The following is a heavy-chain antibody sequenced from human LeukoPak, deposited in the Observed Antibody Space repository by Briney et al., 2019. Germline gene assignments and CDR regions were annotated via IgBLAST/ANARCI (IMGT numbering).Heavy chain of an antibody. Sequence: GASVKVSCKASGYTFTGYYIHWLRQAPGHGLEWMGRINPNNGDTNFAHKFQGRVTMTRDTSISTAYMELSSLTSDDTAVYYCARGDKYSYSYGWWDYWGQGTLVTVSS. CDR1: GYTFTGYY. CDR2: INPNNGDT. J-gene: IGHJ4*02. CDR3: ARGDKYSYSYGWWDY. V-gene: IGHV1-2*06. D-gene: IGHD5-18*01.